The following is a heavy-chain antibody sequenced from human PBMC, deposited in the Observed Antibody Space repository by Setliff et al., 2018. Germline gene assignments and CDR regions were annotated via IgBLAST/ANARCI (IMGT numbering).Heavy chain of an antibody. D-gene: IGHD3-16*01. CDR1: GLIVSSNY. J-gene: IGHJ4*02. CDR3: ARDPRLWITFGGECVWDY. Sequence: LRLSCAASGLIVSSNYMSWVRQAPGKGLERVSVFYSGGSTYYADSVKGRFTISRYNSKNTLDLQMNSLRAEDTAVYYCARDPRLWITFGGECVWDYWGQGTLVTVSS. CDR2: FYSGGST. V-gene: IGHV3-53*01.